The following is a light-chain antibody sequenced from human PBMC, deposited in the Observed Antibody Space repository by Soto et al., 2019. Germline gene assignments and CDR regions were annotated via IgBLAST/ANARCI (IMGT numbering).Light chain of an antibody. J-gene: IGKJ2*01. Sequence: IPMTQSPSSLSASVGDRVTITCRASQSIGNFLNWYQQRPGKAPQLLIYAASSLESGVPSRFTARASGTEFTLTISSLQPEDSATYYCQQSYTTPPYSFGQGTKLEIK. CDR1: QSIGNF. CDR2: AAS. V-gene: IGKV1-39*01. CDR3: QQSYTTPPYS.